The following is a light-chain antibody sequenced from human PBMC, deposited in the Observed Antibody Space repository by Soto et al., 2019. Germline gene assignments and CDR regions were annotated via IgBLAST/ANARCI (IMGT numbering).Light chain of an antibody. Sequence: DIVMTQSPDYLAVSLGERATINCKSSRSFSDSSNNENYLAWYQQRPRQPPKLLIYWASTRESGVPDRFSGSGSGTDFTLTISSLQAEYGAVYYCQQYYTAQLTFGPGTKVDI. CDR1: RSFSDSSNNENY. CDR2: WAS. CDR3: QQYYTAQLT. J-gene: IGKJ3*01. V-gene: IGKV4-1*01.